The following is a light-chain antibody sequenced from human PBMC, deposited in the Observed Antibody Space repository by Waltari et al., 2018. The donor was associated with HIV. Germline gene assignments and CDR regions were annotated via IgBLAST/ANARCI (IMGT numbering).Light chain of an antibody. Sequence: DIVMTQSPLSLPVTPGEPASISCRSSQSLLHSNGYNYLDWYLQKPGQSPQLLIYLGSNRASGVPDGFSGSGSGTDFTLNISRVEAEDVGVYYCMQALQTPLTFGGGTKVEIK. J-gene: IGKJ4*01. CDR2: LGS. CDR3: MQALQTPLT. V-gene: IGKV2-28*01. CDR1: QSLLHSNGYNY.